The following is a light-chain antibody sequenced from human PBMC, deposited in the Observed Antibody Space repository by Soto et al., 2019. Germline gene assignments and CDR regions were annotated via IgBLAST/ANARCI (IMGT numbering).Light chain of an antibody. CDR1: TRDIAGYNY. CDR3: TSFSSSTSLYV. J-gene: IGLJ1*01. V-gene: IGLV2-14*01. Sequence: QYALTQPACVSGSLGQSITISCTGTTRDIAGYNYISWYQQLPGKAPKLMIYQVTIRPSGISNRFSGSKSGNTASLTISGLQAEDEADYYCTSFSSSTSLYVSGTGTKVTVL. CDR2: QVT.